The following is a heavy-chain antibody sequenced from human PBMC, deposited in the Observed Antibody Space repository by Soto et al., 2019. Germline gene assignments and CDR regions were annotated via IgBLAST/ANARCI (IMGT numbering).Heavy chain of an antibody. V-gene: IGHV4-30-2*01. CDR1: GGSISSGGYS. Sequence: QLQLQESGSGLVKPSQTLSLTCAVSGGSISSGGYSWSWIRQPPGKGLEWIGYIYHSGSTYYNPSLKSRVTLSVDRAKNQFSLKLSSVTAADTAVYYCARGGVVPAASFDPWGQGTLVTVSS. CDR2: IYHSGST. CDR3: ARGGVVPAASFDP. D-gene: IGHD2-2*01. J-gene: IGHJ5*02.